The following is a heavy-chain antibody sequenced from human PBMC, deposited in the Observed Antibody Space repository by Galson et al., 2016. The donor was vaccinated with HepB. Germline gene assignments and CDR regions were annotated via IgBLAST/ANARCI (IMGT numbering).Heavy chain of an antibody. Sequence: ETLSLTCAVSGGSISSDHWWSWVRQPPGKGLEWIGEIYHSGSTHYNPSLRSRVTISLDKSKNHFSLKLNSVTAADTAVHYCARVKDFWSGYLGENNNWGQGTLVTVSS. J-gene: IGHJ4*02. D-gene: IGHD3-3*01. V-gene: IGHV4-4*02. CDR2: IYHSGST. CDR3: ARVKDFWSGYLGENNN. CDR1: GGSISSDHW.